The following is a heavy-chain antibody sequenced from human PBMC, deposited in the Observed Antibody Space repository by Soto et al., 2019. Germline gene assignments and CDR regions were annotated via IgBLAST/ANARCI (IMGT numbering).Heavy chain of an antibody. CDR2: INWNSGSI. J-gene: IGHJ1*01. V-gene: IGHV3-9*01. CDR1: GFTFDDYA. D-gene: IGHD6-13*01. Sequence: EVQLVESGGGLVQPGRSLRLSCAASGFTFDDYAMHWVRQVPGKGLEWVSGINWNSGSIGYGDSVKGRFAISRDNDKNSLQLPMNSLRAEDTAFYYCVKDESINWYSGHFRHWGQGTLVTVSS. CDR3: VKDESINWYSGHFRH.